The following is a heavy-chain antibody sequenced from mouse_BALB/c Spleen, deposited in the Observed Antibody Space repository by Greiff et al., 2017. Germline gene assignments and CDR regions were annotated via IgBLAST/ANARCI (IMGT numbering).Heavy chain of an antibody. CDR1: EYEFPSHD. CDR3: ARDYGNPYYYAMDY. D-gene: IGHD2-1*01. CDR2: INSDGGST. V-gene: IGHV5-2*01. Sequence: EVKLVESGGGLVQPGESLKLSCESNEYEFPSHDMSWVRKTPEKRLELVAAINSDGGSTYYPDTMERRFIISRDNTKKTLYLQMRSLRSEDTALYYCARDYGNPYYYAMDYWGQGTSVTVSS. J-gene: IGHJ4*01.